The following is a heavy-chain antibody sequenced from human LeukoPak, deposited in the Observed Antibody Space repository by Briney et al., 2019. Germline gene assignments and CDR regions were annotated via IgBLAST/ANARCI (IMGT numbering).Heavy chain of an antibody. CDR3: AKAKLRGGSYDWFDP. V-gene: IGHV3-7*03. D-gene: IGHD3-16*01. CDR2: IKQDGSEK. J-gene: IGHJ5*02. Sequence: PGGSLRLSCAASGFTFSSYWMSWVRQAPGKGLEWVANIKQDGSEKYYVDSVKGRFTISRDNAKNSLYLQMNSLRAEDTAVYYCAKAKLRGGSYDWFDPWGQGTLVTVSS. CDR1: GFTFSSYW.